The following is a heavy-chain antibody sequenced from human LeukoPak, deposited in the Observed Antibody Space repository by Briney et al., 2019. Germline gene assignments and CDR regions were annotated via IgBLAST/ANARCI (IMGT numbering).Heavy chain of an antibody. CDR2: ISGGDGDT. CDR3: AKGDWADY. Sequence: PGGSLRLSCAASGFTLSTYAMTWVRQAPGKGLEWVSGISGGDGDTNYADSVKGRFTISRDNSKNTLYLEMNSPRAEDTAVYFCAKGDWADYWGQGTLVTVSS. D-gene: IGHD2-21*02. CDR1: GFTLSTYA. V-gene: IGHV3-23*01. J-gene: IGHJ4*02.